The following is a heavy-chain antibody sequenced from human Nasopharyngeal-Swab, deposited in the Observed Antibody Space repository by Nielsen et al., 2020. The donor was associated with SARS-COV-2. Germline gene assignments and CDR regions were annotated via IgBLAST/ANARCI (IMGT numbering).Heavy chain of an antibody. J-gene: IGHJ4*02. CDR3: AGDLGGYFDY. Sequence: GSLKISCAASGFTFSSYAMSWVRQAPGKGLEWVSAISGSGGSTYYADSVKGRFTISRDNSKNTLYLQMNSLRAEDTAVYYCAGDLGGYFDYWGQGTLVTVSS. CDR2: ISGSGGST. CDR1: GFTFSSYA. V-gene: IGHV3-23*01. D-gene: IGHD3-10*01.